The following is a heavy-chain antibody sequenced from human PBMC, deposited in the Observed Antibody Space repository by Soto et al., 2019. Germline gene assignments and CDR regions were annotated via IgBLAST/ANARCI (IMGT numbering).Heavy chain of an antibody. D-gene: IGHD1-1*01. Sequence: QITLKESGPTLVKPTQTLTLTCTFSGFSLSTRGVGVGWIRQPPGKALEWLALLYWDDDKRYSPSLKSRLTITKDTSKNQVVLTMTNMDPVDTATYYCTHRDYTTLIYGVDVWGQGTTVTVFS. CDR3: THRDYTTLIYGVDV. CDR2: LYWDDDK. V-gene: IGHV2-5*02. CDR1: GFSLSTRGVG. J-gene: IGHJ6*02.